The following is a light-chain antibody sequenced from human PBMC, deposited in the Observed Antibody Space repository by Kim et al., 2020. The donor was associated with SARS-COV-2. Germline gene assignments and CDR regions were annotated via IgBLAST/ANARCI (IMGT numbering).Light chain of an antibody. Sequence: SYELTQPPSVSVSPGQTASITCSGDKLGDKYACWYQQKPGQSPVLVIYQDSKRPSGIPERFSGSNSGNTATLTLSGTQAMDEDDYYCQAWDSSTQVFGTGT. CDR3: QAWDSSTQV. V-gene: IGLV3-1*01. CDR2: QDS. J-gene: IGLJ1*01. CDR1: KLGDKY.